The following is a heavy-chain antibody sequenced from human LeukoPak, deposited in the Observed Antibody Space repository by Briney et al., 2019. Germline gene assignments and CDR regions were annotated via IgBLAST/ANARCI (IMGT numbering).Heavy chain of an antibody. CDR1: GFTFSNAW. CDR3: AKEGGRLLYYFDY. CDR2: ISGSGGST. J-gene: IGHJ4*02. Sequence: GGSLRLSCAASGFTFSNAWMSWVRQAPGKGLEWVSAISGSGGSTYYADSVKGRFTISRDNSKNTLYLQMNSLRAEDTAVYYCAKEGGRLLYYFDYWGQGTLVTVSS. D-gene: IGHD2/OR15-2a*01. V-gene: IGHV3-23*01.